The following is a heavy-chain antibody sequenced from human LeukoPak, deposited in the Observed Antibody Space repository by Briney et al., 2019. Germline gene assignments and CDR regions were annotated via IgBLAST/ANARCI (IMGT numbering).Heavy chain of an antibody. CDR3: ARHSYSHGYGDY. Sequence: PSETLSLTCTVSGGSFTSSSYYWGWIRQPPGKGLEWIGTIYYSGSPYYHPSLKSQLSISIDTSKNQFSLKLNSVTAADTAVYYCARHSYSHGYGDYWGQGTLVTVSS. J-gene: IGHJ4*02. D-gene: IGHD5-18*01. CDR1: GGSFTSSSYY. CDR2: IYYSGSP. V-gene: IGHV4-39*01.